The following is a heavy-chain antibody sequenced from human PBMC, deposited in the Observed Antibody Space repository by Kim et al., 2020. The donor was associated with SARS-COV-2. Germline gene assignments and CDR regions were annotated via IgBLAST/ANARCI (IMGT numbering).Heavy chain of an antibody. CDR1: CGSISSGTW. CDR3: ARLDFDSGGYYWFDP. D-gene: IGHD1-26*01. V-gene: IGHV4-4*02. J-gene: IGHJ5*02. Sequence: SETLSLTCGVSCGSISSGTWWSWVRQPPGKGLEWIGEISHSGNTNYNPSLRSRVTISVDKSKNQFSLSLNSVTAADTAVYYCARLDFDSGGYYWFDPWG. CDR2: ISHSGNT.